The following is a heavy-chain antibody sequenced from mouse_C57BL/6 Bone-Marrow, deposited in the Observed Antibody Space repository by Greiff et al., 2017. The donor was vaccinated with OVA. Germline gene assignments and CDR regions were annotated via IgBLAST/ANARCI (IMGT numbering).Heavy chain of an antibody. Sequence: VKLMESGPGLVAPSQSLSITCTVSGFSLTSYGVDWVRQSPGKGLEWLGVIWGVGSTNYNSALKSRLSISKDNSKSQVFLKMNSLQTDDTAMYYCASRIYYYGSSYVYAMDYWGQGTSVTVSS. CDR1: GFSLTSYG. CDR3: ASRIYYYGSSYVYAMDY. CDR2: IWGVGST. J-gene: IGHJ4*01. D-gene: IGHD1-1*01. V-gene: IGHV2-6*01.